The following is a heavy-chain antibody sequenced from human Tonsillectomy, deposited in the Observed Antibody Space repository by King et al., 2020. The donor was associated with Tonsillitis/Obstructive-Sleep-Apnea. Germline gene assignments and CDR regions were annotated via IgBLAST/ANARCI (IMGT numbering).Heavy chain of an antibody. V-gene: IGHV3-53*01. CDR2: IYSGGST. J-gene: IGHJ6*03. D-gene: IGHD7-27*01. Sequence: VQLVESGGGLIQPGGSLRLSCAASGFAVSTNYFSWVRQAPGKGLEWVSVIYSGGSTYYADSVKGRFTISRDNSKNTLYLQMNSLRAEDTAVYYCARDRARTNWDIRTGYYYYYYMAVWGKGTTVTVSS. CDR1: GFAVSTNY. CDR3: ARDRARTNWDIRTGYYYYYYMAV.